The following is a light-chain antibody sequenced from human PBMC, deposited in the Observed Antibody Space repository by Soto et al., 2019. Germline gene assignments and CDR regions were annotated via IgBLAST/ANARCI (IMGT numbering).Light chain of an antibody. CDR1: QSVSSTY. J-gene: IGKJ2*01. CDR3: QLYDSSPFL. Sequence: EIVLTQSPGTLSLSPGESATLSCRASQSVSSTYLAWYQQKPGQAPRLLIYGASSRDTGIPDRFSGSGSGTDVPLTISRLEPEDFAVYYCQLYDSSPFLFGQGTKLEIK. CDR2: GAS. V-gene: IGKV3-20*01.